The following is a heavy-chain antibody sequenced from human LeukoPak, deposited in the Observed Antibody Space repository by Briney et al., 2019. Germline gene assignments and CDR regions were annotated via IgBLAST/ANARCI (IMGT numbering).Heavy chain of an antibody. J-gene: IGHJ5*02. CDR3: ARPTFYCSSTSCPKGRWFDP. CDR1: GFTVSSNY. Sequence: GGSLRLSCAASGFTVSSNYMSWVRQAPGKGLEWVSVIYSDGRIHSADSVKGRFTISRDDSKNTLSLQMNSLRAEDTAVYYCARPTFYCSSTSCPKGRWFDPWGQGTLVTVSS. V-gene: IGHV3-53*01. CDR2: IYSDGRI. D-gene: IGHD2-2*01.